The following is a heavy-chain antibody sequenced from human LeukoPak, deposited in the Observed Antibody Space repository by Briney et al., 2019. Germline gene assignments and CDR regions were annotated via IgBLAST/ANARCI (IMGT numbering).Heavy chain of an antibody. Sequence: GGSLRLSCAASGFIASNKYMSWVRQAPGKGLEWVSTIRSDGTTDYADSVKGRFTISRDNSKNTLYLQMNSLRAEDTAVYYCAKDGDSIGYVDYWGQGTLVTVSS. J-gene: IGHJ4*02. V-gene: IGHV3-53*01. CDR1: GFIASNKY. CDR2: IRSDGTT. D-gene: IGHD4-11*01. CDR3: AKDGDSIGYVDY.